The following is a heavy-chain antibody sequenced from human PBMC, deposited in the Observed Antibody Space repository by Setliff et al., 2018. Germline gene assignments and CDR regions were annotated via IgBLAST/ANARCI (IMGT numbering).Heavy chain of an antibody. Sequence: SETLSLTCTVSGGSVGNSYYYWNWIRQPAGKGLEWIGRIYTTWSTNYNPSLKSRVTISLDTSKSQFFLKLDAVTAADTAVYYCARAGVVVTATRLEYWGQGTPVTVSS. D-gene: IGHD2-21*02. J-gene: IGHJ4*02. CDR2: IYTTWST. V-gene: IGHV4-61*02. CDR1: GGSVGNSYYY. CDR3: ARAGVVVTATRLEY.